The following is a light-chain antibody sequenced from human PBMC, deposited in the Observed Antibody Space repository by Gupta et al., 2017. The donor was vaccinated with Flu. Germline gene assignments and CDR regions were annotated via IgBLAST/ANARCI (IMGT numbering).Light chain of an antibody. J-gene: IGLJ2*01. V-gene: IGLV2-8*01. Sequence: QSALTQPPSASGSPGQSVTISCTGTSSDVGGYNYVSWTHQHPGNAPKLMIYKGSKRPSGARVPCSGSTSGTTASRTVAGVQAEAEDDYYCRSYAGSNTPFGGGTKLTVL. CDR1: SSDVGGYNY. CDR2: KGS. CDR3: RSYAGSNTP.